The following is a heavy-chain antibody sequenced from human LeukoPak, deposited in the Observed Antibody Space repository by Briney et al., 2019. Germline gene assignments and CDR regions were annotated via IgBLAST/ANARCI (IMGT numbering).Heavy chain of an antibody. V-gene: IGHV3-15*01. Sequence: GGSLRLSCAASGFTFSNAWMSWVRQAPGKGLEWVGRVNRKTDGGTTAYAAPVKGRFTISRDESKNTLYLQMNSLNTEDTAVYYYPPVAWGQGTPVTVSS. CDR2: VNRKTDGGTT. J-gene: IGHJ5*02. CDR3: PPVA. CDR1: GFTFSNAW.